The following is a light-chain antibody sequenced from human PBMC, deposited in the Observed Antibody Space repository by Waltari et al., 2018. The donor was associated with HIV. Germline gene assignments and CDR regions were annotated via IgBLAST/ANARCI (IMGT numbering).Light chain of an antibody. Sequence: EIVMTQSPATLSVSPGERATLSCRASQSVSSNVAWYQQKPGQAPRLLIYGASTRATGVPARFSGSGSGTEFTLTISSLQSEDFAVYYCQQSYNMHTFGQGTKVDIK. CDR3: QQSYNMHT. CDR1: QSVSSN. CDR2: GAS. J-gene: IGKJ2*01. V-gene: IGKV3-15*01.